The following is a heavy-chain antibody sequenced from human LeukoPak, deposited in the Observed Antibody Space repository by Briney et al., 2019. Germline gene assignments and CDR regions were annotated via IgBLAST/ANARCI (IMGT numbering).Heavy chain of an antibody. CDR1: GFTFSRYA. CDR3: ARGGIAALGVDY. V-gene: IGHV3-64*01. J-gene: IGHJ4*02. Sequence: GGSLGLSCAASGFTFSRYAMHWVRQAPGKGLEYVSAISSNGGSTYYANSVKGRFTISRDNSKNTLYLQMGSLRAEDMAVYYCARGGIAALGVDYWGQGTLVTVSS. CDR2: ISSNGGST. D-gene: IGHD6-6*01.